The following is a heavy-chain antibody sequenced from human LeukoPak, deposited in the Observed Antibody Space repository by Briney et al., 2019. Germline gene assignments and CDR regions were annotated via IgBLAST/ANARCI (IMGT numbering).Heavy chain of an antibody. Sequence: GGSLRLSCAASGFTFSNYAMSWVRQAPGKGLEWVSVIRGSVGSTYYADSVKGRFNISRENSKNTLYLQMNILRAEDTAVYYCAKLLGGNPAYYFDYWGQGTLVTVSS. V-gene: IGHV3-23*01. CDR1: GFTFSNYA. J-gene: IGHJ4*02. D-gene: IGHD4-23*01. CDR3: AKLLGGNPAYYFDY. CDR2: IRGSVGST.